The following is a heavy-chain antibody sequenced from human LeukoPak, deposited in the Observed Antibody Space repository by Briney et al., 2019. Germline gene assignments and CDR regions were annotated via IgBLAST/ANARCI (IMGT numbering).Heavy chain of an antibody. J-gene: IGHJ4*02. CDR1: GGTFSSYA. Sequence: SVRVSCKASGGTFSSYAISWVRQAPGQGLEWMGGIIPIFGTANYAQKFQGRVTITADESTSTAYMELSSLRSEDTAVYYCAREIGSGSYWGPVGYWGQGTLVTVSS. V-gene: IGHV1-69*01. CDR3: AREIGSGSYWGPVGY. CDR2: IIPIFGTA. D-gene: IGHD3-10*01.